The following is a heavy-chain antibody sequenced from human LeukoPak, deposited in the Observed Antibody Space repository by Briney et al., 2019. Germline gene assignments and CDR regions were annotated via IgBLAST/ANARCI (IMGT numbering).Heavy chain of an antibody. CDR1: GFTFSSYA. V-gene: IGHV3-48*04. D-gene: IGHD6-19*01. CDR2: ISSSDSTM. Sequence: GGSLRLSCAASGFTFSSYAMSWVRQAPGKGLEWVSYISSSDSTMYYADSVKGRFTISRDNAKNSLYLQMDSLTAEDAAVYYCARVRGSSGWYYFDYWGQGALVTVSS. J-gene: IGHJ4*02. CDR3: ARVRGSSGWYYFDY.